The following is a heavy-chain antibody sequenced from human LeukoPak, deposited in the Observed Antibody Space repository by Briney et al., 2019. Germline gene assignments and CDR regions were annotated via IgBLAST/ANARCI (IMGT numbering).Heavy chain of an antibody. CDR2: INHSGST. CDR3: ASYYYYYGMDV. V-gene: IGHV4-34*01. CDR1: GGSFSGYY. Sequence: SETLSLTCAVYGGSFSGYYWSWIRQPPGKGLEWIGEINHSGSTNYNPSLKSRVTLSVDTSKNQFSPKLSSVTAADTAVYYCASYYYYYGMDVWGQGTTVTVSS. J-gene: IGHJ6*02.